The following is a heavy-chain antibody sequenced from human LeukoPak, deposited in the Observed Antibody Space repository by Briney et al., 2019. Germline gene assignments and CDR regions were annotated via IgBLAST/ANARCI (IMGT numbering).Heavy chain of an antibody. Sequence: GGSLRLSCAASGFTFSSYGMNWVRQAPGKGLEWVAVIWYDGSNKYYADSVKGRFTISRDNSKNTLYLQMNSLRAEDTAVYYCARVGGGWYTTDAFDIWGQGTMVTVSS. CDR2: IWYDGSNK. J-gene: IGHJ3*02. V-gene: IGHV3-33*08. D-gene: IGHD6-19*01. CDR3: ARVGGGWYTTDAFDI. CDR1: GFTFSSYG.